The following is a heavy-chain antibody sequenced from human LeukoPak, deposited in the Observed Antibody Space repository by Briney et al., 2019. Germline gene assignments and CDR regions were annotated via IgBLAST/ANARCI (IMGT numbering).Heavy chain of an antibody. CDR3: AKDTSAWWYHRAYMNV. J-gene: IGHJ6*03. V-gene: IGHV3-23*01. Sequence: GGSLRLSCAASGFTFSNYAMSWVRQAPGGGLEWVSAISESGNTTFHADSVKGRFTTSRDNSKNTLSLQMSGLRVEDSAVYFCAKDTSAWWYHRAYMNVWGTGTTVTVSS. CDR1: GFTFSNYA. D-gene: IGHD2-15*01. CDR2: ISESGNTT.